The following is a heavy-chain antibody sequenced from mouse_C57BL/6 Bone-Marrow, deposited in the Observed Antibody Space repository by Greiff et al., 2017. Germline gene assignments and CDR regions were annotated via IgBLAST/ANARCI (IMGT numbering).Heavy chain of an antibody. Sequence: EVKLMESGGDLVKPGGSLKLSCAASGFTFSSYGMSWVRQTPDKRLEWVATISSGGSYTYYPDSVKGRFTISRDNAKNTLYLQMSSLKSEDTAMYYCASAYSNYVDCWGQGTTLTVSS. V-gene: IGHV5-6*01. J-gene: IGHJ2*01. CDR1: GFTFSSYG. CDR2: ISSGGSYT. CDR3: ASAYSNYVDC. D-gene: IGHD2-5*01.